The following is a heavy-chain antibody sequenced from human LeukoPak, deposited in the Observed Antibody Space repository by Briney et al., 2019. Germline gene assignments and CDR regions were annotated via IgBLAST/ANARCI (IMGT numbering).Heavy chain of an antibody. J-gene: IGHJ6*03. CDR2: FDPEDGET. D-gene: IGHD1-1*01. V-gene: IGHV1-24*01. CDR3: ATLRGGRRYYYYYYMDV. Sequence: ASVKVSCKVSGYTLTELSMHWVRQAPGKGLEWMRGFDPEDGETIYAQKFQGRVTMTEDTSTDTAYMGLSSLRSEDTAVYYCATLRGGRRYYYYYYMDVWGKGTTVTVSS. CDR1: GYTLTELS.